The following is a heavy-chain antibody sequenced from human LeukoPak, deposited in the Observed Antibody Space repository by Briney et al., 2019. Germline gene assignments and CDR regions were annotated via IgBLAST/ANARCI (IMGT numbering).Heavy chain of an antibody. CDR3: ARGRRWDLLVSLIDASDI. D-gene: IGHD4-23*01. J-gene: IGHJ3*02. V-gene: IGHV3-53*01. CDR2: IFSGGST. Sequence: PGGSLRLSCAASGFSVSSNFMTWVRQAPGKGLEWLSVIFSGGSTYYADSVKGRFTISRDNSKNTLYLQMSSLRAEDTAVYFCARGRRWDLLVSLIDASDIWGQGTMVTVSP. CDR1: GFSVSSNF.